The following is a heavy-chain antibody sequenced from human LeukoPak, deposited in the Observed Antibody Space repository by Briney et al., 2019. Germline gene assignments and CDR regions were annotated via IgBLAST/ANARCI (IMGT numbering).Heavy chain of an antibody. CDR1: GFTFISYL. J-gene: IGHJ4*02. CDR3: ARSEMATRADY. V-gene: IGHV3-21*01. CDR2: ISSSSSYI. D-gene: IGHD5-24*01. Sequence: GGSLRLSCAASGFTFISYLMNLVRQAPGMGLAWVSSISSSSSYIYYADTVKGRFTISRDNAKNSLYLQMNSLRAEDTAVYYCARSEMATRADYWGQGTLVTVSS.